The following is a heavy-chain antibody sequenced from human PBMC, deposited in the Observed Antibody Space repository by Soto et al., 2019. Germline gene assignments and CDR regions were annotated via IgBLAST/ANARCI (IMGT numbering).Heavy chain of an antibody. Sequence: GASVKVSCKASGYTFTSSDINWVRQAPGQGLEGMGWMNPNTGNSGFAQKFQGRVTMTSDTSISTAYMELSSLRSEESAVYYCARDALGYSYGRGADSDYYGMDVWGQGTTVTVSS. CDR2: MNPNTGNS. CDR1: GYTFTSSD. J-gene: IGHJ6*02. CDR3: ARDALGYSYGRGADSDYYGMDV. V-gene: IGHV1-8*01. D-gene: IGHD5-18*01.